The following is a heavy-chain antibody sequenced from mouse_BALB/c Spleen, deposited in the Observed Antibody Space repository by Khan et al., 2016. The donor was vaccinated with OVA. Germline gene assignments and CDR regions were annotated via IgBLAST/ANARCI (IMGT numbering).Heavy chain of an antibody. Sequence: EVELVESGGGLVKPGGSLKLSCAASGFTFSSYTMSWVRQTPEKRLEWVATINSGGSYTYYPASVKGRFTISRDNAKNTLYLQMSRLKSEDTAMYYCTNGNYGYFDVWGAGTTVTVSS. D-gene: IGHD2-1*01. V-gene: IGHV5-6-4*01. CDR2: INSGGSYT. CDR3: TNGNYGYFDV. CDR1: GFTFSSYT. J-gene: IGHJ1*01.